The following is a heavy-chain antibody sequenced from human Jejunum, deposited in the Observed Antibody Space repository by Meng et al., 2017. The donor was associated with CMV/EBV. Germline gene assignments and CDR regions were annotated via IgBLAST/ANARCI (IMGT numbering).Heavy chain of an antibody. Sequence: SGAASGFTVNTYWMSWVRQAPGKGLEWVANINQDGSEKYYVDSVKGRFTISRDNPKKSVYLQMNSLRVEDTAVYYCVRGGGWSSWGQGTRVTVSS. V-gene: IGHV3-7*01. D-gene: IGHD6-19*01. CDR3: VRGGGWSS. CDR1: GFTVNTYW. CDR2: INQDGSEK. J-gene: IGHJ5*02.